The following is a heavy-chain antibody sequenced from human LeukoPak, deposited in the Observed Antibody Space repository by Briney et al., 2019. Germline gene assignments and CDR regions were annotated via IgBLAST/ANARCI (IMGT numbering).Heavy chain of an antibody. Sequence: SETLSLTCTDSGGSISSSSYYWGWIRQPPGKGLEWIGSIYYSGSTYYNPSLKSRVTISVDTSKNQFSLKLSSVTAADTAVYCCATRSMTTVTVDYWGQGTLATVSS. CDR2: IYYSGST. CDR1: GGSISSSSYY. J-gene: IGHJ4*02. CDR3: ATRSMTTVTVDY. D-gene: IGHD4-17*01. V-gene: IGHV4-39*01.